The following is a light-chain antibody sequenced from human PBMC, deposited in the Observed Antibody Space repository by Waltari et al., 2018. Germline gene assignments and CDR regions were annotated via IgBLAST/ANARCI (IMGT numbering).Light chain of an antibody. CDR3: QQYNNWYT. CDR1: QTVSCN. J-gene: IGKJ2*01. CDR2: GAS. V-gene: IGKV3-15*01. Sequence: EIVMTQSPATLSVSPGERATLSCRASQTVSCNFAWYQQKPGQPPSLLIYGASTRATGIPARFSGSGSGTEFTLTISSLQSEDFAAYYCQQYNNWYTFGQGTKLEIK.